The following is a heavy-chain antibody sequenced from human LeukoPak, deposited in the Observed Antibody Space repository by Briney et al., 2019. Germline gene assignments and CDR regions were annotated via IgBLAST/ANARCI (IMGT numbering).Heavy chain of an antibody. V-gene: IGHV3-15*01. J-gene: IGHJ5*02. D-gene: IGHD3-10*01. CDR3: ARGTVPGPVPFGEYPGVPFDP. CDR2: IKSKTDGGTA. CDR1: GFTFSNAW. Sequence: NPGGSLRLSCAASGFTFSNAWMSWVRQAPGKGLEWVGRIKSKTDGGTADYAAPVKGRFTISRDDSKNTLYLQMNSLRAEDTAVYYCARGTVPGPVPFGEYPGVPFDPWGQGTLVTVSS.